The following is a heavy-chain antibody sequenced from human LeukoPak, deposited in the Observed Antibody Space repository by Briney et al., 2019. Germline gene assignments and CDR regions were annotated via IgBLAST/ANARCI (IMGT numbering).Heavy chain of an antibody. CDR1: GGSISSYY. CDR3: AREAVGAIPYYGMDV. Sequence: PSETLSLTCTVSGGSISSYYWSWIRQPPGKGLEWIGYIYYSGSTNYNPTLKSRVTISVDTSKNQFSLKLSSVTAADTAVYYCAREAVGAIPYYGMDVWGQGTTVTVSS. V-gene: IGHV4-59*01. J-gene: IGHJ6*02. CDR2: IYYSGST. D-gene: IGHD1-26*01.